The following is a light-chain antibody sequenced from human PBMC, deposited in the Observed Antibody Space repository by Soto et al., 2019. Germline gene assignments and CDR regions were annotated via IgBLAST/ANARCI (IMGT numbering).Light chain of an antibody. Sequence: QSALTQPASVSGSPGQSITISCSGTSSDVGGYNFVSWYQQHPGKAPKLMIYEVSNRPSGVSTRFSGSKSGNTASLTISGLQAEDEADYYCTSYKRGSPVGVFGGGTKLTVL. CDR1: SSDVGGYNF. J-gene: IGLJ3*02. CDR2: EVS. CDR3: TSYKRGSPVGV. V-gene: IGLV2-14*01.